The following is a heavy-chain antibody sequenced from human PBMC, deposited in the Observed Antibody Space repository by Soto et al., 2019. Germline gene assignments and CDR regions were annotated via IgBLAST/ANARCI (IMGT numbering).Heavy chain of an antibody. CDR3: AKTDILTGYYGVDYYYYMDV. Sequence: GGSLRLSCAASGFTFDDYAMHWVRQAPGKGLEWVSGISWNSGSIGYADSVKGRFTISRDNAKNSLYLQMNSLRAEDTALYYCAKTDILTGYYGVDYYYYMDVWGKGTTVTVSS. V-gene: IGHV3-9*01. D-gene: IGHD3-9*01. CDR1: GFTFDDYA. J-gene: IGHJ6*03. CDR2: ISWNSGSI.